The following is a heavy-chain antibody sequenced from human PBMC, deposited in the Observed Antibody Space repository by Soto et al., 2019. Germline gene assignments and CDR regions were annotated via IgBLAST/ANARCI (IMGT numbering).Heavy chain of an antibody. V-gene: IGHV4-30-4*01. Sequence: PSETLSLTCTVPGGSISSGDYYWSWIRQPPGKGLEWIGYIYYSGSTYYNPSLKSRVTISVDTSKNQFSLKLSSVTAADTAVYYCARDVRGSYFDYWGQGTLVTVSS. J-gene: IGHJ4*02. CDR2: IYYSGST. CDR1: GGSISSGDYY. CDR3: ARDVRGSYFDY. D-gene: IGHD3-16*01.